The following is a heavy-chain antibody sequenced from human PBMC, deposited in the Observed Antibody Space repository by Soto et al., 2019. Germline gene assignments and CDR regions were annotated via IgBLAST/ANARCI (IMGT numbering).Heavy chain of an antibody. V-gene: IGHV3-23*01. J-gene: IGHJ4*02. CDR3: AKDSISVPGTPFDA. CDR1: GFLFSSYA. D-gene: IGHD6-19*01. CDR2: ISGTGSNT. Sequence: EVQLLESGGGLVQPGGSVRLSCAASGFLFSSYAMSWVRQAPGKGLQWVSAISGTGSNTYYADSVRGRFTISRDNPKKTVYLQMHRLRAEDTALYYCAKDSISVPGTPFDAWGQGIMVTVSS.